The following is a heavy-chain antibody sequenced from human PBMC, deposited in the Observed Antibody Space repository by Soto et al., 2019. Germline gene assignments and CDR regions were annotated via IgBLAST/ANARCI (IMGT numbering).Heavy chain of an antibody. D-gene: IGHD3-3*02. CDR3: ARDKDRQQLGGNYYYILDV. CDR2: IMPVFATP. CDR1: GGTFSTSA. V-gene: IGHV1-69*12. Sequence: QVQLVQSGAEVKKPGSSVQVSCRASGGTFSTSAISWVRQAPGQGLEWVGGIMPVFATPDYAQNFQGRVTITADESTTTDYLELTSLRTDDTAVYYCARDKDRQQLGGNYYYILDVWGQGTAITVSS. J-gene: IGHJ6*02.